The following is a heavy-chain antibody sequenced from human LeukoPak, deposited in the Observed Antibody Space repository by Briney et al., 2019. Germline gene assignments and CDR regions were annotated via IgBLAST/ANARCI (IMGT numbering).Heavy chain of an antibody. V-gene: IGHV5-51*01. J-gene: IGHJ4*02. CDR1: GYSFTSYL. Sequence: RAGESLKSSCKGSGYSFTSYLIGWVRQMPGKGLEWMGIIYPGDSDTKYSPSFQGQVTISADKSITTTYLQWSSLKASDTAIYYCARRSSIATRLFDFWGQGTLVTVSS. CDR2: IYPGDSDT. D-gene: IGHD6-6*01. CDR3: ARRSSIATRLFDF.